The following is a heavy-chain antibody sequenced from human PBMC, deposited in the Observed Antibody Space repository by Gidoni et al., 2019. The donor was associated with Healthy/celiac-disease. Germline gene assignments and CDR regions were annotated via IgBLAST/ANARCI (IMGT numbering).Heavy chain of an antibody. CDR1: GFTFSNAW. V-gene: IGHV3-15*07. CDR3: TTGDQNYDFWSGYYTQYYFDY. Sequence: EVQLVESGGGLVKPGGSLRLSCAASGFTFSNAWMNWVRLAPGKGLEWVGRIKSKTDGGTTDYAAPVKGRFTISRDDSKNTLYLQMNSLKTEDTAVYYCTTGDQNYDFWSGYYTQYYFDYWGQGTLVTVSS. D-gene: IGHD3-3*01. J-gene: IGHJ4*02. CDR2: IKSKTDGGTT.